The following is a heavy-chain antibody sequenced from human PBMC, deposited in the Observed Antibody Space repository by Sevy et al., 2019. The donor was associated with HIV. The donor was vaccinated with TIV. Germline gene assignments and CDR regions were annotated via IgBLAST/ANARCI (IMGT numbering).Heavy chain of an antibody. J-gene: IGHJ4*02. V-gene: IGHV3-7*03. CDR3: ARSYDYWGQMGY. CDR1: GFTFNNYW. CDR2: IKQDGSDK. Sequence: GGSLRLSCAASGFTFNNYWMTWVRQAPGKGLEWVANIKQDGSDKYYMESVKGRFNISRDNTKNSLYLQLNSLRAEDAAVYYCARSYDYWGQMGYWGQGTLVTVSS. D-gene: IGHD3-16*01.